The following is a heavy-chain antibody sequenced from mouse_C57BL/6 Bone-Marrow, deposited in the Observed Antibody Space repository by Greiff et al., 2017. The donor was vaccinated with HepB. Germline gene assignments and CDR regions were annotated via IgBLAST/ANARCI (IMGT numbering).Heavy chain of an antibody. CDR2: IYPGNSDT. V-gene: IGHV1-5*01. CDR1: GYTFTSYW. CDR3: TRGITTVVPDY. D-gene: IGHD1-1*01. Sequence: EVQLQQSGTVLARPGASVKMSCKTSGYTFTSYWMHWVNQRPGQGLEWIGAIYPGNSDTSYNQKFKGKAKLTAVTSASTAYMELSSLTNEDSAVYYCTRGITTVVPDYWGQGTTLTVSS. J-gene: IGHJ2*01.